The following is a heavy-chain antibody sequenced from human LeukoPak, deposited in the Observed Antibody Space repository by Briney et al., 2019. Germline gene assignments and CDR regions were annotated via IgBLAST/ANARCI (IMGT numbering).Heavy chain of an antibody. D-gene: IGHD3-22*01. V-gene: IGHV3-23*01. CDR2: ISNSGAST. CDR1: GFTFSSYG. J-gene: IGHJ4*02. CDR3: AKVHGSGYYECLDY. Sequence: GGSLRLSCAASGFTFSSYGMSWVRQAPGKGLEWVTGISNSGASTSYADSAKGRFTISRDNSKNTLYLQMNSLRAEDTALYYCAKVHGSGYYECLDYWGQGTLVTVSS.